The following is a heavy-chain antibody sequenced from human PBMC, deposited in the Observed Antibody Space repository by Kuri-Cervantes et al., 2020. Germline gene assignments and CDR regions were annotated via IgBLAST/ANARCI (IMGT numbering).Heavy chain of an antibody. D-gene: IGHD2-2*01. J-gene: IGHJ5*02. V-gene: IGHV4-59*01. CDR2: IYYSGST. CDR1: GGSISSYY. CDR3: ARGVVPAAMRNWFDP. Sequence: SETLSLTCTVSGGSISSYYWSWIRQPPGKGLEWIGYIYYSGSTNYNPSLEGRVTISIDTSKNQFSLKLTSVTATDTALYYCARGVVPAAMRNWFDPWGQGTLVTVSS.